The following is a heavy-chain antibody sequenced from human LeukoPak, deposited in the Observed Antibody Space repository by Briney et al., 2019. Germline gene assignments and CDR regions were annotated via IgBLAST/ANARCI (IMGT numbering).Heavy chain of an antibody. V-gene: IGHV3-7*01. J-gene: IGHJ5*02. Sequence: GGSLRLACAASGFTFSTYWMSWARQATGKGLEWVAKMNQDGSAISYVDSVKGRFTISRDNAKNSLYLQMNSLRAEDTAVYYCASADSGRNSFAPWGQGTLVNLSS. D-gene: IGHD6-19*01. CDR3: ASADSGRNSFAP. CDR1: GFTFSTYW. CDR2: MNQDGSAI.